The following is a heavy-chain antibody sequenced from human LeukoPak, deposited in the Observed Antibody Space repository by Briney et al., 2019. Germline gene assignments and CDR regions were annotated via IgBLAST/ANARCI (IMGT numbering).Heavy chain of an antibody. CDR1: GYTFTGYF. J-gene: IGHJ4*02. CDR3: ARVPGYSSSWKGIS. Sequence: VSVKVSCKASGYTFTGYFVHWVRQAPGQGPEWMGRIIPNSGDTNYAQKFRGRVTMTRDTSISTAYMELSRLRSDDTAVYYCARVPGYSSSWKGISWGQGTLVTVSS. D-gene: IGHD6-13*01. V-gene: IGHV1-2*06. CDR2: IIPNSGDT.